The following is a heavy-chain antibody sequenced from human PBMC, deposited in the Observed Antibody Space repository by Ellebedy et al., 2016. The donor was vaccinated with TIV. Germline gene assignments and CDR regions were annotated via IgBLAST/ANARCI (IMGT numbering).Heavy chain of an antibody. Sequence: GGSLRLSCAASGFTFSSYGMHWVRQAPGKGLEWVSSISSSSSYIYYADSVKGRFTISRDNAKNSLYLQMNSLRAEDTAVYYCARAVRWQWLPRVGYYGMDVWGQGTTVTVSS. D-gene: IGHD6-19*01. J-gene: IGHJ6*02. CDR2: ISSSSSYI. V-gene: IGHV3-21*01. CDR1: GFTFSSYG. CDR3: ARAVRWQWLPRVGYYGMDV.